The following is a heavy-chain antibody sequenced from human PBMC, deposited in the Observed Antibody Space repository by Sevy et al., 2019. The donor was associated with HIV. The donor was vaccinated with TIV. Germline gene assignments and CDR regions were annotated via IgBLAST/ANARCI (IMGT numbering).Heavy chain of an antibody. V-gene: IGHV3-7*03. CDR1: GFNFRNFW. D-gene: IGHD1-26*01. J-gene: IGHJ5*02. Sequence: GGSLRLSCVGSGFNFRNFWMSWVRQAPGKGLECVADIKQDGSEAYYVDSVKGRFTISRDNAKNSLYLQMNSLRDEDTAMYFCVRDKEVGASILDAWGQGTPVTVSS. CDR3: VRDKEVGASILDA. CDR2: IKQDGSEA.